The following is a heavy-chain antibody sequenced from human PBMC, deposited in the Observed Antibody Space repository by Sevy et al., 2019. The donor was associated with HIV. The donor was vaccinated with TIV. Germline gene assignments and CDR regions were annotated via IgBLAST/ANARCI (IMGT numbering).Heavy chain of an antibody. D-gene: IGHD6-13*01. CDR1: GFTFSDYY. J-gene: IGHJ4*02. V-gene: IGHV3-11*06. Sequence: GGPLRLSCAASGFTFSDYYMSWIRQAPGKGLEWVSYISSSSSYTNYADSVKGRFTISRDNAKNSLYLQMNSLRAEDTAVYYCAVEPGIAAAGTLNYWGQGTLVTVSS. CDR2: ISSSSSYT. CDR3: AVEPGIAAAGTLNY.